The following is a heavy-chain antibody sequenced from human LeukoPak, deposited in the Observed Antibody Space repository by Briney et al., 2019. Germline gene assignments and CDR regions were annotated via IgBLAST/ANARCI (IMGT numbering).Heavy chain of an antibody. CDR2: IWYDGSNK. D-gene: IGHD3-10*02. J-gene: IGHJ4*02. CDR1: GFTFSSYG. CDR3: ARDPLPQCSGPDY. V-gene: IGHV3-33*01. Sequence: PGGSLRLSCAASGFTFSSYGMHWVRQAPGKGLEWVAVIWYDGSNKYYADSVKGRFTISRDNSKNTLYLQMNSLRAEDTAVYYCARDPLPQCSGPDYWGQGTLVTVSS.